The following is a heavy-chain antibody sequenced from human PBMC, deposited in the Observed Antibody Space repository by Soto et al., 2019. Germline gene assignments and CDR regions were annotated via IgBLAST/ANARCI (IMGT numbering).Heavy chain of an antibody. V-gene: IGHV3-30*18. J-gene: IGHJ6*02. CDR1: GFSFSDFG. CDR3: AKETRSRAVTATRVNGMDV. Sequence: EAGGGVVQPGRSLRLSCAPSGFSFSDFGMHWVRQAPGKGLEWVAAISHDGSNQYYGDSVKGRFSISRDHSNNRLYLQMNNLKVEYSAIYFCAKETRSRAVTATRVNGMDVWGQGTTVTVSS. D-gene: IGHD2-21*02. CDR2: ISHDGSNQ.